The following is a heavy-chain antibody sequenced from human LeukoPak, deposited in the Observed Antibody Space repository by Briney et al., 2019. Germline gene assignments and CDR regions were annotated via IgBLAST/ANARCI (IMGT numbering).Heavy chain of an antibody. CDR3: ARVRRYYGSGSHGY. J-gene: IGHJ4*02. D-gene: IGHD3-10*01. CDR2: MNPNSGNT. Sequence: ASVKVSGKASGYTFTSYDINWVRQATGQGLEWMGWMNPNSGNTGYAQKFQGRVTMTRNTSISTAYMELSSLRSEDTAVYYCARVRRYYGSGSHGYWGQGTLVTVSS. V-gene: IGHV1-8*01. CDR1: GYTFTSYD.